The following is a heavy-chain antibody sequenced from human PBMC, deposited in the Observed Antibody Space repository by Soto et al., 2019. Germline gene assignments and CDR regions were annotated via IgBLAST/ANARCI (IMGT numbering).Heavy chain of an antibody. Sequence: SETLSLTCAVYGGSFSGYYWSWIRQPPGKGLEWIGEINHSGSTNYNPSLKSRVNISVDTSKNQFSLKLSSVTAADTAVYYCARVATGTRTNYYYGMDVWGQGTTVTVSS. CDR1: GGSFSGYY. V-gene: IGHV4-34*01. CDR3: ARVATGTRTNYYYGMDV. J-gene: IGHJ6*02. D-gene: IGHD1-7*01. CDR2: INHSGST.